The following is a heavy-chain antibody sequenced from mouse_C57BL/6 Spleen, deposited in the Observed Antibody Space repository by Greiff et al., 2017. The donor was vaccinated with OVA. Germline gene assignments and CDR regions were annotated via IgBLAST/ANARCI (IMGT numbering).Heavy chain of an antibody. CDR1: GYAFTNYL. CDR3: ARGGLRRTSHWYFDV. V-gene: IGHV1-54*01. J-gene: IGHJ1*03. CDR2: INPGSGGT. Sequence: VKLMESGAELVRPGTSVKVSCKASGYAFTNYLIEWVKQRPGQGLEWIGVINPGSGGTNYNEKFKGKATLTADNSSSTAYMQLSSLKSEDSAVYCGARGGLRRTSHWYFDVWGTGTTVTVSS.